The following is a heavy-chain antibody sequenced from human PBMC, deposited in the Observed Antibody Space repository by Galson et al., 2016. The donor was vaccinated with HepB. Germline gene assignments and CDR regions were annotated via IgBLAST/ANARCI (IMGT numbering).Heavy chain of an antibody. CDR3: AKRDCVGVRCYDWDNNWFDP. CDR2: ISDTGST. V-gene: IGHV4-59*02. CDR1: GGSVSSYY. J-gene: IGHJ5*02. Sequence: ETLSLTCTVSGGSVSSYYWSWIRQPPGKGLQWIGYISDTGSTNYNPSLKSRVIISIDTSKHQLSLNLTSVTAADTAVYYCAKRDCVGVRCYDWDNNWFDPWGQGTLVTVSS. D-gene: IGHD2-21*01.